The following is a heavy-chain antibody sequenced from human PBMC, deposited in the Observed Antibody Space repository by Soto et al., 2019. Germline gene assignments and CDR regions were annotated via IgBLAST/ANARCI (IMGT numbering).Heavy chain of an antibody. CDR2: ISLGGGTTI. Sequence: PGGSLRLSCAASGFTFSSFSMNWVRQAPGKGLEWVSYISLGGGTTIYYVDSVKGRFTISRDNAKNSLYLQMNSLRAEDTAVYYCASCRDYPDYMDVWGKGTTVTVSS. CDR3: ASCRDYPDYMDV. V-gene: IGHV3-48*04. CDR1: GFTFSSFS. J-gene: IGHJ6*03. D-gene: IGHD4-17*01.